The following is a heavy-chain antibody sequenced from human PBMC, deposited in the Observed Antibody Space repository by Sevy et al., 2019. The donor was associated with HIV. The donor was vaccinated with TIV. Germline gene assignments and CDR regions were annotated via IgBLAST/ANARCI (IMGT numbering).Heavy chain of an antibody. CDR2: IYADGSIT. D-gene: IGHD2-15*01. J-gene: IGHJ4*01. Sequence: GGSLRLSCAASGFTFGSYWMHWVRQAPGKGLVWVSRIYADGSITAYLDSVEGRFSISRDNTKNTLYLQMNSLRIDDTAVYYCARAWGGTCTEYFDYWGHGTLVTVS. V-gene: IGHV3-74*01. CDR3: ARAWGGTCTEYFDY. CDR1: GFTFGSYW.